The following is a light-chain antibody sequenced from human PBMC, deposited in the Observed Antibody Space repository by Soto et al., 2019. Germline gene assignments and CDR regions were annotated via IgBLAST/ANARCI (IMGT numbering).Light chain of an antibody. CDR1: SSNIGSNY. Sequence: QSVLTQPPSASGTPGQRVTISGSGSSSNIGSNYVYWYQQLPGTAPKLLIYSNNQRPSGVPDRFSGSKSGNSASLAISGLRYEDEADYYCAAGDDSLSGWVVGGGTKVTV. CDR3: AAGDDSLSGWV. J-gene: IGLJ3*02. V-gene: IGLV1-47*02. CDR2: SNN.